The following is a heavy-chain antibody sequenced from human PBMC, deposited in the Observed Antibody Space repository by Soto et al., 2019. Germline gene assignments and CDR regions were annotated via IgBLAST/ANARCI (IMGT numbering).Heavy chain of an antibody. J-gene: IGHJ4*02. V-gene: IGHV5-51*01. Sequence: GESLKISCKGSGYRFTSYWIGWVRQMPGKGLEWMGIIYPGDSDTRYSPSFQGQVTISADKSTSTAYLQWSSLRASDTAMYYCARQSGGVYNSVYYFDYWGQGTLVTVS. CDR3: ARQSGGVYNSVYYFDY. CDR2: IYPGDSDT. CDR1: GYRFTSYW. D-gene: IGHD2-8*01.